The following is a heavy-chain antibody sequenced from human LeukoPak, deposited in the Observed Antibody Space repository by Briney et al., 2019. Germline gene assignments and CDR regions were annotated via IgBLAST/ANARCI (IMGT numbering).Heavy chain of an antibody. CDR1: GGSISSSSYY. V-gene: IGHV4-39*02. Sequence: PSETLSLTCTVSGGSISSSSYYWGWIRQPPGKGLEWIGSIYYRGSTYYNPSLKSRVTISVDTSKNQFSLKLSSVTAADTAVYYCARERQQLVPGYYYYGMDVWGQGTTVTVSS. D-gene: IGHD6-13*01. CDR2: IYYRGST. J-gene: IGHJ6*02. CDR3: ARERQQLVPGYYYYGMDV.